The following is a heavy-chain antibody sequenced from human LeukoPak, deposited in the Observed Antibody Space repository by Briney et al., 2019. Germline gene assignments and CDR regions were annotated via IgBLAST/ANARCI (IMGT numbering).Heavy chain of an antibody. Sequence: SETLSLTCTVSGGSISSYYWSWIRQPPGKGLEWIGYIYYSGSTNYNPSLKSRVTISVDTSKNQFSLKLSSVTAADTAVYYCARGHSSSPPFGYWGQGTLVTVSS. D-gene: IGHD6-13*01. CDR1: GGSISSYY. V-gene: IGHV4-59*01. J-gene: IGHJ4*02. CDR3: ARGHSSSPPFGY. CDR2: IYYSGST.